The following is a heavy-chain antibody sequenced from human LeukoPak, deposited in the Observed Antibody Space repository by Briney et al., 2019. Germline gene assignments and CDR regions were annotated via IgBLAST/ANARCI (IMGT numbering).Heavy chain of an antibody. CDR3: ASLDTAKQPLANH. D-gene: IGHD5-18*01. CDR1: GFNFKYVW. Sequence: GGSLRLSCAASGFNFKYVWMSWVRQAPGKGLEWVANIKEDTGQQYYVGSVKGRFTISKDSAKNSLYLQMNSLRVEDTAVYYCASLDTAKQPLANHWGQGTLVTVSS. CDR2: IKEDTGQQ. J-gene: IGHJ5*02. V-gene: IGHV3-7*03.